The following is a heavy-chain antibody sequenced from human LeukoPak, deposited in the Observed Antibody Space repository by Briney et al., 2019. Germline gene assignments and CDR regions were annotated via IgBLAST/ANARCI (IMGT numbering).Heavy chain of an antibody. CDR2: IIPIFGTA. CDR3: ARATMIVAKYYFDY. D-gene: IGHD3-22*01. J-gene: IGHJ4*02. V-gene: IGHV1-69*13. CDR1: GGTFSSYA. Sequence: SVKVSCKASGGTFSSYAISWVRQAPGQGLEWMGGIIPIFGTANYAQKFQGRVTITADESTSTAYMELSSLRSEDTAVYYCARATMIVAKYYFDYWGQGALVTVSS.